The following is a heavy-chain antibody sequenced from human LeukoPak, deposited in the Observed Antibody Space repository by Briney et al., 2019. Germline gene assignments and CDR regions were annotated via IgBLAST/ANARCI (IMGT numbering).Heavy chain of an antibody. CDR2: ISGSGGST. J-gene: IGHJ4*02. V-gene: IGHV3-23*01. CDR3: AKRSGYCSGGSCAPRSPFDY. D-gene: IGHD2-15*01. CDR1: GFTFSSYA. Sequence: PGGSLRLSCAASGFTFSSYAMSWVRQAPGKGLEWVSAISGSGGSTYYADSVKGRFTISRDNSKNTLYLQMNSLRAEDTAVYYCAKRSGYCSGGSCAPRSPFDYWGQGTLVTVSS.